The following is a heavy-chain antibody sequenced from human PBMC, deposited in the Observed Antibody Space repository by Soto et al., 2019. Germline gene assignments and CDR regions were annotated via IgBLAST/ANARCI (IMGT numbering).Heavy chain of an antibody. D-gene: IGHD4-17*01. V-gene: IGHV1-3*01. CDR1: GYTFTSYA. CDR3: ARPHDYGDYEDAFDI. CDR2: INAGNGNT. Sequence: ASVKVSCKASGYTFTSYAMHWVRQAPGQRLEWMGWINAGNGNTKYSQKFQGRVTITRDTSASTAYMELSSLRSEDTAVYYCARPHDYGDYEDAFDIWGQGTVVTV. J-gene: IGHJ3*02.